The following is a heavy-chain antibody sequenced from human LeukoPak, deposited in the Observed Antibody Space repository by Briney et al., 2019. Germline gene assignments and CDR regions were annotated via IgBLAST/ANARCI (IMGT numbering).Heavy chain of an antibody. Sequence: GASVKVSCEGSGYIFNSYFIHWVRQAPGQGLEWMGWVNSYDGATNLAQKFQGWVTMTRDTSVNTAYLELSGLKSDDTAVYYCARELTPYTYYFDYWGQGTLVTVSS. CDR3: ARELTPYTYYFDY. D-gene: IGHD4-11*01. J-gene: IGHJ4*02. CDR2: VNSYDGAT. V-gene: IGHV1-2*04. CDR1: GYIFNSYF.